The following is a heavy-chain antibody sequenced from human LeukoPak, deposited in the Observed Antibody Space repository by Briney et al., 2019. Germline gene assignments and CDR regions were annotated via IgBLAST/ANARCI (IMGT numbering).Heavy chain of an antibody. CDR3: AKGGYGGNSGVRY. D-gene: IGHD4-23*01. J-gene: IGHJ4*02. CDR2: ISWNSGSI. Sequence: PGGSLRLSCAVSGFTVSINYMSWVRQAPGKGLEWVSGISWNSGSIGYADSVKGRFTISRDNAKNSLYLQMNSLRAEDTALYYCAKGGYGGNSGVRYWGQGTLVTVSS. CDR1: GFTVSINY. V-gene: IGHV3-9*01.